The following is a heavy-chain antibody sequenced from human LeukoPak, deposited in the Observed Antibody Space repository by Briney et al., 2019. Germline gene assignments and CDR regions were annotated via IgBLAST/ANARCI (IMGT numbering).Heavy chain of an antibody. CDR3: ARGVYSSSWHTFDY. V-gene: IGHV4-34*01. CDR2: INHSGST. CDR1: GGSFSGYY. J-gene: IGHJ4*02. D-gene: IGHD6-13*01. Sequence: SETLSLTCAVYGGSFSGYYWSWIRQPPGKGLEWIGEINHSGSTNYNPSLKSRVTISVDTSKNQFSLKLSSVTAADTAVYYCARGVYSSSWHTFDYWGQGTLVTVSS.